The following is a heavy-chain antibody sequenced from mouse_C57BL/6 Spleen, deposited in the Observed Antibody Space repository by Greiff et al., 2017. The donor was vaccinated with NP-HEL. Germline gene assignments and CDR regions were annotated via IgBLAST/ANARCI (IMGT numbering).Heavy chain of an antibody. J-gene: IGHJ1*03. CDR1: GYAFSSYW. D-gene: IGHD5-5*01. Sequence: QVQLKQSGAELVKPGASVKISCKASGYAFSSYWMNWVKQRPGKGLEWIGQIYPGDGDTNYNGKFKGKATLTADKSSSTAYMQLSSLTSEDSAVYFCAREDYHWYFDVWGTGTTVTVSS. CDR2: IYPGDGDT. V-gene: IGHV1-80*01. CDR3: AREDYHWYFDV.